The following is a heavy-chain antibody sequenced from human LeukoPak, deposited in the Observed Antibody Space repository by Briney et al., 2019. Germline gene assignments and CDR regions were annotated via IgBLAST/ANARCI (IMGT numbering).Heavy chain of an antibody. CDR1: GYTFTGYY. CDR3: ARRVSAARSTGKYNWFDP. CDR2: INPNSGGT. J-gene: IGHJ5*02. Sequence: GASVKVSCKASGYTFTGYYMHWVRQAPGQGLEWMGWINPNSGGTNYAQKFQGRVTMTRDTSISTAYMELSRLRSDDTAVYYCARRVSAARSTGKYNWFDPWGQGTLVTVSS. V-gene: IGHV1-2*02. D-gene: IGHD6-6*01.